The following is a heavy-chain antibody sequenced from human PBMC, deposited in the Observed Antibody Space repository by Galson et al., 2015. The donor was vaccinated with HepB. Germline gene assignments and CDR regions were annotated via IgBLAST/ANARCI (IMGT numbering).Heavy chain of an antibody. J-gene: IGHJ6*02. CDR3: AGGGSGLTVTTRFYYYYGMDV. CDR1: GGTFSSYA. V-gene: IGHV1-69*13. D-gene: IGHD4-17*01. Sequence: SVKVSCKASGGTFSSYAISWVRQAPGQGLEWMGGIIPIFGTANYAQKFQGRVTITADESTSTAYMELSSLRSEDTAVYYCAGGGSGLTVTTRFYYYYGMDVWGQGTTVTVSS. CDR2: IIPIFGTA.